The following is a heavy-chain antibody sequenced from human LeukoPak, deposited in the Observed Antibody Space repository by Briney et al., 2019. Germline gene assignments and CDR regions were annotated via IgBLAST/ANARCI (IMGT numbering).Heavy chain of an antibody. D-gene: IGHD3-22*01. J-gene: IGHJ4*02. CDR3: ARDLYDSSGYYPGSTYDY. Sequence: GGSLRLSCAASGFTFSSYSMNWVRQATGKGLEWVSSISSSSSYIYYADSVKGRFTISRNNAKNSLYLQMNSLRPVDTAVYYCARDLYDSSGYYPGSTYDYWGQGTLVAVTS. CDR2: ISSSSSYI. V-gene: IGHV3-21*04. CDR1: GFTFSSYS.